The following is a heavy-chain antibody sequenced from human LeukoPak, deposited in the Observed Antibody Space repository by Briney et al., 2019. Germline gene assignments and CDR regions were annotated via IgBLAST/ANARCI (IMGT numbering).Heavy chain of an antibody. CDR3: AREAYDYVWGNYRYRPRGTFDY. Sequence: SETLSLTCTVSGDSISSYFWSWIRQSPGKGLEWIGYIYYSGSTYYNPSLKSRVTISVDTSKNQFSLKLSSVTAADTAVYYCAREAYDYVWGNYRYRPRGTFDYWGQGTLVTVSS. CDR1: GDSISSYF. J-gene: IGHJ4*02. D-gene: IGHD3-16*02. V-gene: IGHV4-59*12. CDR2: IYYSGST.